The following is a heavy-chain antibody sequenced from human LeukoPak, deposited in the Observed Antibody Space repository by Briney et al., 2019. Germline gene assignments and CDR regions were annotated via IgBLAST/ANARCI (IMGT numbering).Heavy chain of an antibody. V-gene: IGHV3-30*02. CDR3: ATTGYYSYYYYYMDV. CDR2: IRYDGSNK. J-gene: IGHJ6*03. CDR1: GFTFNNYG. D-gene: IGHD3-9*01. Sequence: GGSLRLSCAASGFTFNNYGMHWVRQAPGKGLEWVAFIRYDGSNKYYADSVKGRFTISRDNSKNTLYLQMNSLRAEDTAVYYCATTGYYSYYYYYMDVWGKGTTVTVSS.